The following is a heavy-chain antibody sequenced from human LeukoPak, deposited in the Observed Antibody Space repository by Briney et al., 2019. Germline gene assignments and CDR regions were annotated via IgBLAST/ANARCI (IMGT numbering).Heavy chain of an antibody. CDR2: IYTGGTT. Sequence: RGSLRLSCTASGFTVSGTHMSWVRQAPGKGLEWVSAIYTGGTTYYADSVAGRFTISRDNSKNTLYLLMNSLRTEDTAVYYCARDQATSGGGLDSWGQGTLVTVSS. CDR1: GFTVSGTH. CDR3: ARDQATSGGGLDS. V-gene: IGHV3-53*01. J-gene: IGHJ4*02. D-gene: IGHD3-16*01.